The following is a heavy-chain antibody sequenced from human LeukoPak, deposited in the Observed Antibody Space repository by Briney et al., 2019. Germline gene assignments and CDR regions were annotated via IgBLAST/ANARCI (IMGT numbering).Heavy chain of an antibody. CDR2: INHSGST. D-gene: IGHD4-17*01. CDR3: ASMTTVTKGDY. CDR1: GGSISSYY. V-gene: IGHV4-34*01. Sequence: TSETLSLTCTVSGGSISSYYWSWIRQPPGKGLEWIGEINHSGSTNYNPSLKSRVTISVDTSKNQFSLKLSSVTAADTAVYYCASMTTVTKGDYWGQGTLVTVSS. J-gene: IGHJ4*02.